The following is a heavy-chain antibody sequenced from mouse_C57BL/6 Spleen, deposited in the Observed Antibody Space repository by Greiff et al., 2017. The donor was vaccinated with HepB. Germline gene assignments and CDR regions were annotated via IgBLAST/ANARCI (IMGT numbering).Heavy chain of an antibody. CDR3: AYDYDGYFDV. CDR2: ISDGGSYT. J-gene: IGHJ1*03. CDR1: GITFSSYA. Sequence: EVKLMESGGGLVKPGGSLKLSCAASGITFSSYAMSWVRQTPEKRLEWVATISDGGSYTYYPDNVKGRFTISRDNAKNNLYLQMSHLKSEDTAMYYCAYDYDGYFDVWGTGTTVTVSS. V-gene: IGHV5-4*03. D-gene: IGHD2-4*01.